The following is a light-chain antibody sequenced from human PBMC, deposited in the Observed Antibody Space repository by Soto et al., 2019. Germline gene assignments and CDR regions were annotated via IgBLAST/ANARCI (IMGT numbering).Light chain of an antibody. CDR1: QSVSGN. J-gene: IGKJ4*01. V-gene: IGKV3-15*01. Sequence: EIVMTQSPATLSVSPGERATLYCRASQSVSGNLAWYQQKPGQAPRLLIYGASTRATGIPARFSGSGSGTEFTLHISSLQSEDFAVYYCKQYNDWPAVTFGGATNVEIK. CDR3: KQYNDWPAVT. CDR2: GAS.